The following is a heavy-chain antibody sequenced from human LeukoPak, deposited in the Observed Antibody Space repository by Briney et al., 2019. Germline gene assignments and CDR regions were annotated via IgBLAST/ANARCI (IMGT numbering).Heavy chain of an antibody. J-gene: IGHJ3*02. D-gene: IGHD4-17*01. V-gene: IGHV1-2*04. CDR3: ARDRRDDYGDPYDAFDI. CDR1: GYTFTGYY. Sequence: ASVKDSCKASGYTFTGYYMHWVRQAPGQGLEWMGWINPNSGGTNYAQKFQGWVTMTRDTSISTAHMELSRLRSDDTAVYYCARDRRDDYGDPYDAFDIWGQGTMVTVSS. CDR2: INPNSGGT.